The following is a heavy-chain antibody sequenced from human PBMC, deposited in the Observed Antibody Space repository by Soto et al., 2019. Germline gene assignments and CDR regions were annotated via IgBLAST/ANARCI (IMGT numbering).Heavy chain of an antibody. Sequence: QVQLVESGGGVVQPGTSLRLSCAASGFTFSTYGMHWVRQAPGKGLEWVAVIWYDGSNKYHGDSLKGRFTISRDNSENTLYLQINNLRAEDTAVYYCGRDGALGDTAVVDSWGQGTLVTVSS. D-gene: IGHD5-18*01. J-gene: IGHJ4*02. CDR3: GRDGALGDTAVVDS. CDR2: IWYDGSNK. V-gene: IGHV3-33*01. CDR1: GFTFSTYG.